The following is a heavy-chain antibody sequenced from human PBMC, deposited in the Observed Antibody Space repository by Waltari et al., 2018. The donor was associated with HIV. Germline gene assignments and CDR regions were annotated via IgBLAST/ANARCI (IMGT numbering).Heavy chain of an antibody. Sequence: EVQLVQSGAEVKKPGESLKISCKGSGYSFTSYWIGWVRQMPGKGLEWMGIIYPGDSDTRYSPSFQGQVTISADKSISTAYLQWSSLKASDTAMYYCASSYYDFWSSYYRANGMDVWGQGTTVTVSS. V-gene: IGHV5-51*03. CDR2: IYPGDSDT. CDR3: ASSYYDFWSSYYRANGMDV. D-gene: IGHD3-3*01. CDR1: GYSFTSYW. J-gene: IGHJ6*02.